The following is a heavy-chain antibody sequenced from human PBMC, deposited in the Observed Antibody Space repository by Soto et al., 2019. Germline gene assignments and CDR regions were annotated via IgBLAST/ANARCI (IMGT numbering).Heavy chain of an antibody. D-gene: IGHD6-13*01. V-gene: IGHV4-39*01. CDR2: IYYSGST. CDR3: AKGSKQQLKGSWLDP. CDR1: GGSISSSSYY. Sequence: SETLSLTCTVSGGSISSSSYYWGWIRQPPGKGLEWIGSIYYSGSTYYNPSLKSRVTISVDTSKNQFSLKLSSVTAADTAVYYCAKGSKQQLKGSWLDPCGQGTLLTVSS. J-gene: IGHJ5*02.